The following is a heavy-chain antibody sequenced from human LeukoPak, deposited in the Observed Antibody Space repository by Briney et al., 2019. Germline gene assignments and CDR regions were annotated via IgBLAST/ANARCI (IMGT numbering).Heavy chain of an antibody. V-gene: IGHV3-13*01. CDR3: AIIPRAAAGPSARSPFHY. J-gene: IGHJ4*02. Sequence: GGSLRLSCAASGFTFSSYDMHWVRQATGKGLEWVSAIGTAGDTYYPGSVKGRFTISRENAKNSLYLQMNSLRAEDTAVYYCAIIPRAAAGPSARSPFHYWGQGTLVTVSS. CDR2: IGTAGDT. D-gene: IGHD6-13*01. CDR1: GFTFSSYD.